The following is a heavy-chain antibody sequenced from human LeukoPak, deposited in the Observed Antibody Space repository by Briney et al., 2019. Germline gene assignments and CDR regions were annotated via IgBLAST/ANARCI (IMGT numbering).Heavy chain of an antibody. V-gene: IGHV1-8*01. CDR3: ARGILAAAATGDQH. Sequence: ASVKVSCKASGYTFTSYDINWVRQATGQGLEWMGWMNPNSGNTGYAQKFQGRVTMTRNTSISTAYMELSSLRSEDTAAYYCARGILAAAATGDQHWGQGTLVTVSS. CDR2: MNPNSGNT. CDR1: GYTFTSYD. J-gene: IGHJ1*01. D-gene: IGHD6-13*01.